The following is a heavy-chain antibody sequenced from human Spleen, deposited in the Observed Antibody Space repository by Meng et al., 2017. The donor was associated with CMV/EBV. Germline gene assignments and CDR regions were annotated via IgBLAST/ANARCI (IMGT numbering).Heavy chain of an antibody. J-gene: IGHJ5*02. CDR1: GGTLGTYT. V-gene: IGHV1-69*02. CDR2: ITPILNIA. Sequence: KVSCKPSGGTLGTYTITWVRQAPGQGLEWMGKITPILNIAKNAQKFQGRVTIPADKSTATVFLDLNSLTSDDTAVYYCARGGDWFGPWGQGTLVTVSS. CDR3: ARGGDWFGP.